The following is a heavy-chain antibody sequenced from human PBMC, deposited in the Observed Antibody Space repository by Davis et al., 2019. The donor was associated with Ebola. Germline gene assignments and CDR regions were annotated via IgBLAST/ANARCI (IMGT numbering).Heavy chain of an antibody. D-gene: IGHD1/OR15-1a*01. CDR2: IREDGSTQ. CDR3: ARDTGTFYVDY. J-gene: IGHJ4*02. CDR1: GFTLGNYW. Sequence: GGSLRLSCAASGFTLGNYWMTWIRQAPGKGLEWLAKIREDGSTQAYVDPVRGRFTISRDNAKNSLYLQMNDLKAEDTAVYYCARDTGTFYVDYWVQGTLVTVSS. V-gene: IGHV3-7*03.